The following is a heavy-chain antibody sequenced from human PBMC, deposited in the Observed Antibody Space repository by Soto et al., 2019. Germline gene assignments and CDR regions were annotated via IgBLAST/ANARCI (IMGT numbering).Heavy chain of an antibody. CDR1: GGSITSYH. D-gene: IGHD6-19*01. J-gene: IGHJ6*02. CDR3: ARPGWSEDVYYYGMDV. CDR2: IWYDGSNK. Sequence: LSLTCVVSGGSITSYHWSWIRQFPGKGLEWVAVIWYDGSNKYYADSVRGRFTISRDNSKNTLYLQMNSLRAEDTAVYYCARPGWSEDVYYYGMDVWGQGTTVTVSS. V-gene: IGHV3-33*08.